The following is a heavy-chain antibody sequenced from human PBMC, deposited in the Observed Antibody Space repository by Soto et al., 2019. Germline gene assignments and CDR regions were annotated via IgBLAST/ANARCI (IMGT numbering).Heavy chain of an antibody. CDR2: INHSGST. Sequence: QVQLQQWGAGLLKPSETLSLTCAVYGGSFSGYYWSWIRQPPGKGLEWIGEINHSGSTNYNPSLNSRVTISVDTSKNQFSLKLSSVTAADTAVYYCARGYCSGGSCYHYYYYYMDVWGKGTTVTVSS. CDR3: ARGYCSGGSCYHYYYYYMDV. J-gene: IGHJ6*03. D-gene: IGHD2-15*01. CDR1: GGSFSGYY. V-gene: IGHV4-34*01.